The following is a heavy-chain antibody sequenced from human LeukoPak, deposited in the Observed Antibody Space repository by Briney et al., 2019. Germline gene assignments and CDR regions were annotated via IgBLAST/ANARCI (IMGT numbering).Heavy chain of an antibody. CDR1: GGSFSGYY. V-gene: IGHV4-34*01. D-gene: IGHD5-18*01. Sequence: SETLSLTCAVYGGSFSGYYWSWIRQPPGKGLEWIGEINHSGSTNYNPSLKSRVTISLDTSKNQFSLRLSSVTAADTAVYYCARGRKYTSGYRVTELGSGYSDYWGQGTLVTVSS. CDR3: ARGRKYTSGYRVTELGSGYSDY. CDR2: INHSGST. J-gene: IGHJ4*02.